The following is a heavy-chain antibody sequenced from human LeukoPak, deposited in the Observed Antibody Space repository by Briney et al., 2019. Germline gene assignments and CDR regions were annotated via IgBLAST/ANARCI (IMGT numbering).Heavy chain of an antibody. CDR1: GYTFTSYG. V-gene: IGHV1-18*01. CDR3: ARGGYCSGGSCFKEIFDP. Sequence: ASVKVSCKASGYTFTSYGISWVRQAPGQGLEWMGWISAYNGDTNYAQKLQGRVTMTTDTSTSTAYMELRSLRSDDTAVYYCARGGYCSGGSCFKEIFDPWGQGTLVTVSS. CDR2: ISAYNGDT. D-gene: IGHD2-15*01. J-gene: IGHJ5*02.